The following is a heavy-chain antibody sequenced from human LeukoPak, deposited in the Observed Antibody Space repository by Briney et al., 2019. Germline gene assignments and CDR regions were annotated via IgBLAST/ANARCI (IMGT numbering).Heavy chain of an antibody. J-gene: IGHJ4*02. Sequence: AASVKVSCKASGYTFTGYYMHWVRQAPGQGLEWMGWINPNSGGTNYAQKFQGRVTMTRDTSINTAYMELSRLRSDDTAVYYCARPNSGSYDYFDYWGQGTLVTVSS. D-gene: IGHD1-26*01. CDR2: INPNSGGT. CDR3: ARPNSGSYDYFDY. V-gene: IGHV1-2*02. CDR1: GYTFTGYY.